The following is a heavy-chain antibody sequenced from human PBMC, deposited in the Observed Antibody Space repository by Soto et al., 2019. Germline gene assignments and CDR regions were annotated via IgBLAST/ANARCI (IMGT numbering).Heavy chain of an antibody. V-gene: IGHV1-8*01. Sequence: QVQLVQSGAEVKKPGASVKVSCKASGYTFTSYDINWVRQATGQGLEWMGWMNPNSGNTGYAQKFQGRVTMTSNTSSSRAYMEQSSLRSADTAVYYCARVGYSSGWGFDYWGQGPLVTVSS. CDR2: MNPNSGNT. CDR3: ARVGYSSGWGFDY. D-gene: IGHD6-19*01. J-gene: IGHJ4*02. CDR1: GYTFTSYD.